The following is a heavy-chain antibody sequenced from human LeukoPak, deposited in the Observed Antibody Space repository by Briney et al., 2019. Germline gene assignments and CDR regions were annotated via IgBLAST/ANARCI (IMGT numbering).Heavy chain of an antibody. CDR1: GYTFTCYY. CDR3: ARGWITMVRGVIPWFDP. CDR2: INPNSGGT. Sequence: GASVKVSCKASGYTFTCYYMHWVRQAPGQGLEWMGWINPNSGGTNYAQKFQGRVTMTRDTSISTAYMELSRLRSDDTAVYYCARGWITMVRGVIPWFDPWGQGTLVTVSS. V-gene: IGHV1-2*02. J-gene: IGHJ5*02. D-gene: IGHD3-10*01.